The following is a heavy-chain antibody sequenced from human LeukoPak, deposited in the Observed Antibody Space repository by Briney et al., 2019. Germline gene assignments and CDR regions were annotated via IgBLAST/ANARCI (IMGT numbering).Heavy chain of an antibody. Sequence: SETLSLTCTVSGGSISSYYWSWIRQPPGKGLEWIGYIYTSGSTNYNPSLKSRVTISVDTSKNQFSLKLSSVTAADTAVYYCARENYCTNGVCWAFDPWGQGTLVTVSS. CDR1: GGSISSYY. CDR3: ARENYCTNGVCWAFDP. CDR2: IYTSGST. D-gene: IGHD2-8*01. J-gene: IGHJ5*02. V-gene: IGHV4-4*09.